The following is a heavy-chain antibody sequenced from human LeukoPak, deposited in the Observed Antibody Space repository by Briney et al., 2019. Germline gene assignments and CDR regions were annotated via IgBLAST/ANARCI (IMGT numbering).Heavy chain of an antibody. Sequence: SETLSLTCTVSGGSISSGSYYWSWIRQPAGKGLEWIGRIYTSGSTNYNPSLKSRVTISVDTSKNQFSLKLSSATAADTAVYYCARDRYYDYVWGLAGDVWGKGTTVTISS. V-gene: IGHV4-61*02. J-gene: IGHJ6*04. CDR2: IYTSGST. CDR3: ARDRYYDYVWGLAGDV. CDR1: GGSISSGSYY. D-gene: IGHD3-16*01.